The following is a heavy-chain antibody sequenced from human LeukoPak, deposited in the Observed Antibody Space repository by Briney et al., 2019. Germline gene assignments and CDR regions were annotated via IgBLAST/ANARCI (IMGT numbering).Heavy chain of an antibody. CDR1: GFIFSNYG. J-gene: IGHJ3*02. D-gene: IGHD3/OR15-3a*01. CDR3: ARDCTGYPWAFDI. Sequence: PGKSLRLSCAASGFIFSNYGMHWVRQAPGKGLEWVSYISSSGSTIYYADSVKGRFTISRDNAKNSLYLQMNSLRAEDTAVYYCARDCTGYPWAFDIWGQGTMVTVSS. CDR2: ISSSGSTI. V-gene: IGHV3-48*04.